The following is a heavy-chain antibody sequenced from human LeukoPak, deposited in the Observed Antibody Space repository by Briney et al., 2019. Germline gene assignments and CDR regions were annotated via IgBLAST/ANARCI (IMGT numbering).Heavy chain of an antibody. V-gene: IGHV4-59*08. CDR2: IYYGGST. CDR3: ARQMDTAMVTGHYYYYMDV. D-gene: IGHD5-18*01. Sequence: SETLSLTCTVSGGSISSYDCSWSRQPPGKGREWIGYIYYGGSTNYNPSLKSRVTISVDTSKNQFSLKLSSVTAADTAVYYCARQMDTAMVTGHYYYYMDVWGKGTTVTVSS. J-gene: IGHJ6*03. CDR1: GGSISSYD.